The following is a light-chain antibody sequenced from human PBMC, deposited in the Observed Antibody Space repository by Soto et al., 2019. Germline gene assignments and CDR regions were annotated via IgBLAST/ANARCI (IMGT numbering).Light chain of an antibody. V-gene: IGLV1-44*01. J-gene: IGLJ3*02. Sequence: QSVLTQPPSASGTPGQRVTISCSGSSSNVGSNTVNWYQQLPGTAPKLLIYSNNQRPSGVPDRFSGSKSGPSVSLAISGRQSEDEANYCCAAWDDSLNGPVFGGGTKLTVL. CDR2: SNN. CDR3: AAWDDSLNGPV. CDR1: SSNVGSNT.